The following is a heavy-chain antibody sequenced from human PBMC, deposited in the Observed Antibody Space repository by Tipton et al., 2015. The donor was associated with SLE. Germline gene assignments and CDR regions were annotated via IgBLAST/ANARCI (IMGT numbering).Heavy chain of an antibody. CDR2: IYYSGST. Sequence: TLSLTCTVSGGSISSSSYYWGWIRQPPGRGLEWFGSIYYSGSTYYNPSLKSRVTISVDTSKNQFSLKLSSVTAADTAVYYCARGAGEFDYWGQGTLVTVSS. CDR1: GGSISSSSYY. D-gene: IGHD7-27*01. V-gene: IGHV4-39*01. CDR3: ARGAGEFDY. J-gene: IGHJ4*02.